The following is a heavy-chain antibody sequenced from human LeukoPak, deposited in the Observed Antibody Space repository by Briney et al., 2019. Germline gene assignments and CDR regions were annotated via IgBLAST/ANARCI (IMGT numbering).Heavy chain of an antibody. V-gene: IGHV3-23*01. J-gene: IGHJ6*03. Sequence: GGSLRLSCAASGFTFSSYAMSWVRQAPGEGLEWVSAISGSGGSTYYADSVKGRFTISRDNSKNTLYLQVNSLRAEDTAVYYCAKLGDEDCSSTSCYVDYYYYYMDVWGKGTTVTVSS. D-gene: IGHD2-2*01. CDR2: ISGSGGST. CDR1: GFTFSSYA. CDR3: AKLGDEDCSSTSCYVDYYYYYMDV.